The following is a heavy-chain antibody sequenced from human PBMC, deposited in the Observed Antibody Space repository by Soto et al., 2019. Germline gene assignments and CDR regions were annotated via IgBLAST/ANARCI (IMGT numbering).Heavy chain of an antibody. CDR3: ARGAHYSGPFRWFAP. V-gene: IGHV4-31*03. Sequence: QVQLQESGPGLVKPSQTLSLTCPVSGGSISSGGYYWRWIRQHPGKGLEWIGYIYYSGSTYYNPSLKGRVTLSVDTSRNQFTLKLCSVTAADRAVYYCARGAHYSGPFRWFAPWGQGTLVTVSS. D-gene: IGHD5-12*01. CDR1: GGSISSGGYY. CDR2: IYYSGST. J-gene: IGHJ5*02.